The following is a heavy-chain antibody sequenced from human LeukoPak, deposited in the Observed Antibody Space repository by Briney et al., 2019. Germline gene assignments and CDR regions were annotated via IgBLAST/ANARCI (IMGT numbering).Heavy chain of an antibody. CDR2: ISGSGGST. D-gene: IGHD3-10*01. V-gene: IGHV3-23*01. CDR1: GFTFSSYA. CDR3: AKEGYYYGSGSEPQGYFDL. J-gene: IGHJ2*01. Sequence: GGSLRLSCAASGFTFSSYAMSWVRQAPGKGLEWVSAISGSGGSTYYADSVKGRLTISRDNSKNTLYLQMNSLRAEDTAVYYCAKEGYYYGSGSEPQGYFDLWGRGTLVTVSS.